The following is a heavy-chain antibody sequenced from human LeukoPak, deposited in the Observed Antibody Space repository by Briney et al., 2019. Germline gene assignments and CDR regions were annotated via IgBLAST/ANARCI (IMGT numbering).Heavy chain of an antibody. D-gene: IGHD3-22*01. CDR3: ARGDYYDSSLFDP. V-gene: IGHV4-59*08. J-gene: IGHJ5*02. Sequence: SETLSLTCTVSGGSISSYYWSWIRQTPGKGLEWIGYIYYSGSTNYNPSLKSRVTISVDTSKNQFSLKLSSVTAADTAVYYCARGDYYDSSLFDPWGQGTLVTVSS. CDR2: IYYSGST. CDR1: GGSISSYY.